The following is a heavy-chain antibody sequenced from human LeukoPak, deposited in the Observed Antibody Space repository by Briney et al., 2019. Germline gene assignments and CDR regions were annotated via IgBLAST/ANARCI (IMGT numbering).Heavy chain of an antibody. V-gene: IGHV3-7*01. CDR2: IKKDGSEK. D-gene: IGHD5-12*01. J-gene: IGHJ4*02. CDR3: ARYIETPRRDLDY. Sequence: AGGSLRLSCEASGFTLSSYWMSWVRQAPGKGLEWVARIKKDGSEKHYVDSVKGRFPISRDNAKNSVYLQMSALRAEDTAVYYCARYIETPRRDLDYWGQGTLVTVSS. CDR1: GFTLSSYW.